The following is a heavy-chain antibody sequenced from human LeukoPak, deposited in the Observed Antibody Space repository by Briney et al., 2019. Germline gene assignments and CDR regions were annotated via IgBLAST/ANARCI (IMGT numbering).Heavy chain of an antibody. CDR1: GYNFNTFW. CDR3: ARHTPQPNVNAGTPREVPDY. V-gene: IGHV5-51*01. D-gene: IGHD2-15*01. Sequence: GESLKISCEASGYNFNTFWIGWVRQMPRKGLEWMGIIYPDDSDTKYSPSFRGQVTISADKSINTAFLQWSSLKASDTAMYYCARHTPQPNVNAGTPREVPDYWGQGTLVTVSS. J-gene: IGHJ4*02. CDR2: IYPDDSDT.